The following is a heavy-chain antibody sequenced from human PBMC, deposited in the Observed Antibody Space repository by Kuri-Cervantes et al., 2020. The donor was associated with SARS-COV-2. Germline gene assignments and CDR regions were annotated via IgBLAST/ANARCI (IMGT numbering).Heavy chain of an antibody. CDR1: GYSISRDYY. D-gene: IGHD2-2*01. CDR2: IYHSGST. Sequence: SETLSLTCTVSGYSISRDYYWGWIRQPPGKGLEWIGSIYHSGSTYYNPSLKSRVTISVDTSKNQFSLKLSSVTAADTAVYYCARGGVVVVPAAFYFDYWGQGTLVTVSS. V-gene: IGHV4-38-2*02. J-gene: IGHJ4*02. CDR3: ARGGVVVVPAAFYFDY.